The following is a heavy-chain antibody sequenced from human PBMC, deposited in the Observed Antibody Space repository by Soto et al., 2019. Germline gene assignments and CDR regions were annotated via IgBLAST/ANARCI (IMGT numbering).Heavy chain of an antibody. CDR1: RYTFTSYY. J-gene: IGHJ4*02. CDR3: AKAKFDFWSGYWSPSLDF. CDR2: INPNNGYT. D-gene: IGHD3-3*01. V-gene: IGHV1-2*02. Sequence: ASVKVSCKASRYTFTSYYIHWVRQAPGQGLEWMGWINPNNGYTKYTQKFQGRVTVTRDTSITTAYLELTRLQSDDTAVYYCAKAKFDFWSGYWSPSLDFWGQGTLVTVSS.